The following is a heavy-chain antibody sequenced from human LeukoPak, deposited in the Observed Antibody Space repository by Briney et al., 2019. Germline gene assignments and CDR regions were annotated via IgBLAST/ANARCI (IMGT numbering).Heavy chain of an antibody. CDR1: GFIFSSYG. Sequence: PGGSLRLSCAASGFIFSSYGMHWVRQAPGKGLEWVAFIRYDGSKKYYADSVKGRFTISRDNSKNTLYLQMNSLRAEDTAVYYCAKDRYMRYYDSSKTDYWGQGTLVTVSS. CDR2: IRYDGSKK. V-gene: IGHV3-30*02. CDR3: AKDRYMRYYDSSKTDY. D-gene: IGHD3-22*01. J-gene: IGHJ4*02.